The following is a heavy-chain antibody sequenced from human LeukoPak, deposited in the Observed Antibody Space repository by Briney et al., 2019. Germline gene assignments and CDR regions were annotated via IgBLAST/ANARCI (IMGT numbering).Heavy chain of an antibody. CDR1: GGSISSYY. V-gene: IGHV4-59*01. Sequence: SETLSLTCTVSGGSISSYYWSWVRQPPGKGLEWIGYSYYSGSSNYNPSLRSRVTISIDTSENQFSLKVSSVTAADTAVYYCARAHSSGWPHMFDPWGQGTLVTVPS. J-gene: IGHJ5*02. D-gene: IGHD6-19*01. CDR2: SYYSGSS. CDR3: ARAHSSGWPHMFDP.